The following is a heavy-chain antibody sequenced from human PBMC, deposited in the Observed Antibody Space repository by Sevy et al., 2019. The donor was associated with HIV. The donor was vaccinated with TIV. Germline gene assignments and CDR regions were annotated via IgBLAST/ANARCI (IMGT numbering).Heavy chain of an antibody. V-gene: IGHV4-61*02. CDR1: GGSISSGSYY. CDR2: IYTSGST. CDR3: ARGRYYGSGSYSPFDY. J-gene: IGHJ4*02. D-gene: IGHD3-10*01. Sequence: SETPSLTCTVSGGSISSGSYYWSWIRQPAGKGLEWIGRIYTSGSTNYNPSLKSRVTISVDTSKNQFSLKLSSVTAADTAVYYCARGRYYGSGSYSPFDYWGQGTLVTVSS.